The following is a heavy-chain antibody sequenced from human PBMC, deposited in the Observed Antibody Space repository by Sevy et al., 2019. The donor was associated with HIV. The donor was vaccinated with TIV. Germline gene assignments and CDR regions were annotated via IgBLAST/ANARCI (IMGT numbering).Heavy chain of an antibody. Sequence: SETLSLTCTVSGGSISSYYWSWIRQPPGKGLEWIGYISYSGSTNYNPSLKSRVTISIDTSKNQFSRKLSSMTAADTAVYYCARKGVSAYDDTFDPWGQGTLVTVSS. J-gene: IGHJ5*02. CDR3: ARKGVSAYDDTFDP. V-gene: IGHV4-59*08. D-gene: IGHD3-3*01. CDR2: ISYSGST. CDR1: GGSISSYY.